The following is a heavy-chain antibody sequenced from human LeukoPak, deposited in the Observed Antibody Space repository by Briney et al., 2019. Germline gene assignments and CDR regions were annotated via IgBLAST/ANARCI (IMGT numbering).Heavy chain of an antibody. Sequence: GGSLRLSCAASGFTFSSYSMNWVRQAPGKGLEWVSSISSSSSYIYYADSVKGRFTISRDNAKNSLYLQMNSLRAEDTAVYYCARSPHRLIGHWFDPWGQGTLVTVSS. CDR3: ARSPHRLIGHWFDP. CDR2: ISSSSSYI. D-gene: IGHD3-16*01. J-gene: IGHJ5*02. V-gene: IGHV3-21*04. CDR1: GFTFSSYS.